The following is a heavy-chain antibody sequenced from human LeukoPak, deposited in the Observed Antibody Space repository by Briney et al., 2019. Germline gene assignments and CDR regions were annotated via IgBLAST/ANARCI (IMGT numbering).Heavy chain of an antibody. D-gene: IGHD3-22*01. Sequence: SETLSLTCTVSGGSVSDYYWSWIRQSPGKGLEWIGEINHSGSTNYNPSLKSRVTISVDTSKNQFSLKLSSVTAADTAVYYCARDPLNSYYYDSSGYWGTAFDIWGQGTMVTVSP. CDR1: GGSVSDYY. CDR3: ARDPLNSYYYDSSGYWGTAFDI. CDR2: INHSGST. V-gene: IGHV4-34*01. J-gene: IGHJ3*02.